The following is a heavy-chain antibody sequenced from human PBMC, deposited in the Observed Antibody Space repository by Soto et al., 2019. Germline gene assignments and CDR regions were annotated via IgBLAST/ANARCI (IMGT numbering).Heavy chain of an antibody. V-gene: IGHV1-69*01. D-gene: IGHD2-2*01. Sequence: QVQLVQSGAEVKKPGSSVKVSCKASGGTFSSYAISWVRQAPGQGLEWMGGIIPISETTNYAQKVQGRVTITADESKSTAYMELSSLRSEDRSVYYCARSQGSSTSLEIYYYYYYGMDVWGQGTTVTVSS. CDR2: IIPISETT. CDR3: ARSQGSSTSLEIYYYYYYGMDV. J-gene: IGHJ6*02. CDR1: GGTFSSYA.